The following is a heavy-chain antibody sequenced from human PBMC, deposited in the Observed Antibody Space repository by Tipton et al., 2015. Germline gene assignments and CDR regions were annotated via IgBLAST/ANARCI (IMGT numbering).Heavy chain of an antibody. D-gene: IGHD4-17*01. V-gene: IGHV4-61*02. J-gene: IGHJ4*02. CDR2: IYTSGTT. Sequence: TLSLTCTVSGGSISSGNYYWIWIRQPAGKRLEFVGRIYTSGTTNYNPSLRGRVVFSLDTSKNQFSLKVTSVTAADTAVYFCARADDDGDYYYSWGQGTLVTVSS. CDR3: ARADDDGDYYYS. CDR1: GGSISSGNYY.